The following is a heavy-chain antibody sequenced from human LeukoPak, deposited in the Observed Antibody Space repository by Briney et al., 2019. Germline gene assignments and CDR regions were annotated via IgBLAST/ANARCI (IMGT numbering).Heavy chain of an antibody. CDR1: GGSFSGYY. CDR3: ARARRREQLGRRAGGGAFDI. V-gene: IGHV4-34*01. Sequence: SETLSLTCAVYGGSFSGYYWSWIRQPPGKGLEWIGEINHSGSTNYNPSLKSRVTISVDTSKNQFSPKLSSVTAADTAVYYCARARRREQLGRRAGGGAFDIWGQGTMVTVSS. CDR2: INHSGST. J-gene: IGHJ3*02. D-gene: IGHD6-6*01.